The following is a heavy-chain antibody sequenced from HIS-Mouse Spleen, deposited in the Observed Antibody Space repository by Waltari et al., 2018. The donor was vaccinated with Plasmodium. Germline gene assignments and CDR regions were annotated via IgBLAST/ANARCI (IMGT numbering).Heavy chain of an antibody. CDR1: GWSFRGYL. V-gene: IGHV4-34*01. CDR2: INHSGST. Sequence: QVQLQQWGAGLLQPSEALSLTCAVYGWSFRGYLWSWIRQPPGKGLEWIGEINHSGSTNYNPSLKSRVTISVDTSKNQFSLKLSSVTAADTAVYYCARARLRFHYGMDVWGQGTTVTVSS. J-gene: IGHJ6*02. D-gene: IGHD3-3*01. CDR3: ARARLRFHYGMDV.